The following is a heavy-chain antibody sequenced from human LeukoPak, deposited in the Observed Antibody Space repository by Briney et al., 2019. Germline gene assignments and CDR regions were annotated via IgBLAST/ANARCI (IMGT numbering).Heavy chain of an antibody. D-gene: IGHD2/OR15-2a*01. CDR3: VREGEGPLSKDFDY. V-gene: IGHV1-2*02. CDR1: GFTFTDHY. J-gene: IGHJ4*02. CDR2: IGPHSTFT. Sequence: ASVKVSCKSSGFTFTDHYIHWVRQGPGQGLAWMGYIGPHSTFTSSPQELQGRVTMTRDASMSTAYMELTRLTSDDTAVYYCVREGEGPLSKDFDYWGQGTLVTVSS.